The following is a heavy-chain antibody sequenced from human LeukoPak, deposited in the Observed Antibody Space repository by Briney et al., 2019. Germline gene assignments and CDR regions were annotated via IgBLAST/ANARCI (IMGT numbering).Heavy chain of an antibody. J-gene: IGHJ5*02. D-gene: IGHD3-22*01. CDR2: IYYSGST. Sequence: TSETPSLTCTVSGGSISSSSYYWGWIRQPPGKGLEWIGSIYYSGSTYYNPSLKSRVTISVDTSKNQFSLELSSVTAADTAVYYCATPVGYDSSGFWFDPWGQGTLVTVSS. V-gene: IGHV4-39*05. CDR3: ATPVGYDSSGFWFDP. CDR1: GGSISSSSYY.